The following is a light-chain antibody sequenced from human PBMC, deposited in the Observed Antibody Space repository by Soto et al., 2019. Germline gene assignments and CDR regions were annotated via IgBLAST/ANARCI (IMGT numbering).Light chain of an antibody. CDR3: QQYGSSPVT. J-gene: IGKJ1*01. CDR1: QSVSSSY. CDR2: GAS. Sequence: EIVLTQSTGTLSLSPGERATLSCRASQSVSSSYLAWYHQKPGQAPRLLIYGASSRATGIPDRFSGSGSGTDFTLTISRLEPEDFAVYYCQQYGSSPVTFVQGTKVEIK. V-gene: IGKV3-20*01.